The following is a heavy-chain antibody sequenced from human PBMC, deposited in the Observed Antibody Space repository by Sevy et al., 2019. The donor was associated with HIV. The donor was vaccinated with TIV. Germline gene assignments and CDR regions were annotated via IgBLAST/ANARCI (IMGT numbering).Heavy chain of an antibody. Sequence: GGFLRLSCAASGFNFSNYAMHWVRQAPGKGLEWVALIWYDGSNKNYADSNSMKGRFTISRDNSKNTLYLQMNNLRAEDTAVYYSARESREFRFDPWGQGTLVTVSS. CDR2: IWYDGSNK. J-gene: IGHJ5*02. CDR1: GFNFSNYA. CDR3: ARESREFRFDP. V-gene: IGHV3-33*01.